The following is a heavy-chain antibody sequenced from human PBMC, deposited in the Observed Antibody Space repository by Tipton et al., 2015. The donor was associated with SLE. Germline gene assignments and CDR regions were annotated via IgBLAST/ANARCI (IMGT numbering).Heavy chain of an antibody. D-gene: IGHD4-23*01. Sequence: TLSLTCTVSGGSISSGSYYWSWIRQPAGKGLEWIGPIYTSGSTNYNPSLKSRVTISVDTSKNQFSLKLSSVTAADTAVYYCAGLTVALDYWGQGTLVTVSS. J-gene: IGHJ4*02. CDR1: GGSISSGSYY. V-gene: IGHV4-61*02. CDR2: IYTSGST. CDR3: AGLTVALDY.